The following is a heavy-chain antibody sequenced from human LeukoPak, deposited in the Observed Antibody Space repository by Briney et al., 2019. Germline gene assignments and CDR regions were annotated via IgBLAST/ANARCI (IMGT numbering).Heavy chain of an antibody. J-gene: IGHJ5*02. CDR2: IYTSGST. V-gene: IGHV4-4*07. Sequence: SETLSLTCTVSGGSISSYYWSWIRQPAGKGLEWIGRIYTSGSTNYNPSLKSRVTISVDTSKNQFSLKLSSVTAADTAVYYCARHYCSSTSCPFDPWGQGTLVTVSS. D-gene: IGHD2-2*01. CDR1: GGSISSYY. CDR3: ARHYCSSTSCPFDP.